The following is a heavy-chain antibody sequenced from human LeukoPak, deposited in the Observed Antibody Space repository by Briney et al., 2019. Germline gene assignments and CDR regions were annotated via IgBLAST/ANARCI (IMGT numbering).Heavy chain of an antibody. V-gene: IGHV1-2*02. D-gene: IGHD5-24*01. CDR3: AREASADGHFFDS. CDR1: GYSFVAYY. CDR2: INSDGGDT. J-gene: IGHJ4*02. Sequence: GASVKVSCKTSGYSFVAYYKHWLRQAPGQGLEWMGRINSDGGDTKFAQKFQGRVTMTRDKSISTVYMEVSRLTSDDTAVYYCAREASADGHFFDSWGQGSLVTVSS.